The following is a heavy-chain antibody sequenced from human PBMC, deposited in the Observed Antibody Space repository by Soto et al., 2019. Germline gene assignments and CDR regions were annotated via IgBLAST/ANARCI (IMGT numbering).Heavy chain of an antibody. CDR3: AKDTGDCSRTNCNPGNNWFGP. CDR1: GFTFSSYG. J-gene: IGHJ5*02. V-gene: IGHV3-30*18. CDR2: ISYDGNKK. Sequence: QVQLVESGGGVVQPGRSLRLSCAASGFTFSSYGMHWVRQAPGKGLAWVAIISYDGNKKYYADSVKGRFTISRDNSKNTLYLQMNSLRAEDTAIYFCAKDTGDCSRTNCNPGNNWFGPWGQGALVTVSS. D-gene: IGHD2-2*01.